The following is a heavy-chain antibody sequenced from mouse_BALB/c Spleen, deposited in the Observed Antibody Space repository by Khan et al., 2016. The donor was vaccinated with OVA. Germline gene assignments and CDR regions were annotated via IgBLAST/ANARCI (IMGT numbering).Heavy chain of an antibody. CDR3: ARGTFDY. CDR2: IDPFNGGT. J-gene: IGHJ3*01. CDR1: GYSFTSYY. V-gene: IGHV1S135*01. D-gene: IGHD3-3*01. Sequence: VQLKQSGPELMRPGSSVNISCKASGYSFTSYYIHWVKQSHGKSLEWIGYIDPFNGGTDYNQKFKGKATLTVDKSSNTAYMHLSSLTSEDSAVYYFARGTFDYWGQGTLVTVS.